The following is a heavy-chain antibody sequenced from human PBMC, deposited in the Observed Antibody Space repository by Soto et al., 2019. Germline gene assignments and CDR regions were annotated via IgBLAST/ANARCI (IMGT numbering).Heavy chain of an antibody. Sequence: GGSLRLSCAASGFTFSSYGMHWVRQAPGKGLEWVAVIWYDGSNKYYADSVKGRFTISRDNSKNTLYLQMNSLRAEDTAVYYCARDSPPPPVAGPITGTTVCGQGTLVTVSS. V-gene: IGHV3-33*01. J-gene: IGHJ4*02. D-gene: IGHD1-20*01. CDR1: GFTFSSYG. CDR2: IWYDGSNK. CDR3: ARDSPPPPVAGPITGTTV.